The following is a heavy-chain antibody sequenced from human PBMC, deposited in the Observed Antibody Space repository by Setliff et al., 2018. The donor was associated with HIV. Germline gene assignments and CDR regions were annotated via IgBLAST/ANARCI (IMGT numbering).Heavy chain of an antibody. J-gene: IGHJ4*02. Sequence: SETLSLTCTVSAGSIRSSTYYWAWIRPPPGKGLEWIGTIYYSGSTYYNPSLKSRATISVDTSKNQFSLKLSSVTAADTAVYYCIIAYSSGWLAPMGFDSWGQGTLVTVSS. D-gene: IGHD6-19*01. CDR3: IIAYSSGWLAPMGFDS. CDR1: AGSIRSSTYY. CDR2: IYYSGST. V-gene: IGHV4-39*01.